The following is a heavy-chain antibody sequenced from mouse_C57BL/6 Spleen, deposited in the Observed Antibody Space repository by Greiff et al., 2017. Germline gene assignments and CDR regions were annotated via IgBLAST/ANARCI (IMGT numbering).Heavy chain of an antibody. Sequence: QVQLKESGPELVQPGASVKLSCKASGYTFTSYDINWVKQRPGQGLEWIGWIYPRDGSTKYNEKFKGKATLTVDTSSSTAYMELHSLTSEDSAVYFCARGGAMDYWGQGTSVTVSS. V-gene: IGHV1-85*01. CDR3: ARGGAMDY. J-gene: IGHJ4*01. CDR1: GYTFTSYD. CDR2: IYPRDGST.